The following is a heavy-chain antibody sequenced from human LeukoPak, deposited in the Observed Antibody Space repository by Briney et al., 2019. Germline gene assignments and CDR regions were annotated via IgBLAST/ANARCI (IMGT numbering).Heavy chain of an antibody. D-gene: IGHD5/OR15-5a*01. CDR2: IRYDGSNK. J-gene: IGHJ6*03. CDR3: ARGSRAVVSTKFARGRYMDV. V-gene: IGHV3-30*02. Sequence: PGGSLRLSCAASGFTFSSYDIHWVRQAPGKGLEWVAFIRYDGSNKYYADSVRGRFTISRDNSKNTLYLQMNSLRAEDTALYYCARGSRAVVSTKFARGRYMDVWGKGSTVTVSS. CDR1: GFTFSSYD.